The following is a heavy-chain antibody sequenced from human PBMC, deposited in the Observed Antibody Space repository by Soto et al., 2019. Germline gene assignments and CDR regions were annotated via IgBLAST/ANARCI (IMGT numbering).Heavy chain of an antibody. CDR3: SRLPTSSGRAHFDY. Sequence: QVQLVESGGGVVQPGRSLRLSCAASGFTFSSYAMHWVRQAPGKGLEWVAVISYDGSNKYYADSVKGRFTISTDNSKNSLYTQMNSLRAEDTAVYYCSRLPTSSGRAHFDYRGQGTLVTVYS. CDR1: GFTFSSYA. V-gene: IGHV3-30-3*01. D-gene: IGHD2-15*01. CDR2: ISYDGSNK. J-gene: IGHJ4*02.